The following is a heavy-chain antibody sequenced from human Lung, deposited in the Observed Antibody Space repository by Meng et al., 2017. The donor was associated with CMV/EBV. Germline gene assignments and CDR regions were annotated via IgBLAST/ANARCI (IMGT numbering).Heavy chain of an antibody. D-gene: IGHD6-13*01. CDR3: ARDLGYSSSWYFQYYFDC. V-gene: IGHV1-46*01. CDR2: INPSDNTT. Sequence: ASXXVSXKASGYTLTNYYIHWVRQAPGQGLEWMGIINPSDNTTIYAQKFQGRVTMTRDTSTSTVYMELSSLRSDDTALYYCARDLGYSSSWYFQYYFDCWGQGXLVTVS. CDR1: GYTLTNYY. J-gene: IGHJ4*02.